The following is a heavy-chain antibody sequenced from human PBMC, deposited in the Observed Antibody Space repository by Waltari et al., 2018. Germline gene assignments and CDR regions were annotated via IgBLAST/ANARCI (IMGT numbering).Heavy chain of an antibody. CDR1: GFPFSNSA. J-gene: IGHJ4*02. CDR3: ARGVGGSSSLNFDY. Sequence: QVQVVESGGGVVQPGKSLRLSCAASGFPFSNSAMHWVRQAPGKGLEWLAFIWYDGNNKYFADSVKGRFTVSRDNSKDTLDLKMNSLRAEDTAVYYCARGVGGSSSLNFDYWGQGTLVSVSS. CDR2: IWYDGNNK. V-gene: IGHV3-33*01. D-gene: IGHD6-6*01.